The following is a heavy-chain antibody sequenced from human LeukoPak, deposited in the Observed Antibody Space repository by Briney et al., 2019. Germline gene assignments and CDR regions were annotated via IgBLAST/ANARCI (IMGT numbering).Heavy chain of an antibody. CDR3: TRRPPNSGSYYGSSVLDY. Sequence: SETLSLTRAVYGGSFSDYHRSWVRQPPGKGLEWIGEINHSGTTKYNPSLKSRVTISVDTSKNQFSLKLGSVTAADTSVYYCTRRPPNSGSYYGSSVLDYWGQGTLVTVSS. CDR1: GGSFSDYH. D-gene: IGHD1-26*01. V-gene: IGHV4-34*01. J-gene: IGHJ4*02. CDR2: INHSGTT.